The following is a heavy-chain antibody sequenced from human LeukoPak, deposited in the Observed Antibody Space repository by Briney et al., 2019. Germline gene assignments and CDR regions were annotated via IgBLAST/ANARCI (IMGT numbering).Heavy chain of an antibody. CDR3: ARGSIPRSNSIAVAATERYYFDY. V-gene: IGHV4-34*01. J-gene: IGHJ4*02. CDR1: GGSFSGYY. Sequence: SETLSLTCAVYGGSFSGYYWSWIRQPPGKGLEWIGEINHSGSTNYNPSLKSRVTISVDTSKNQFSLKLSSVTAADTAVYYCARGSIPRSNSIAVAATERYYFDYWGQGTLVTVSS. CDR2: INHSGST. D-gene: IGHD6-19*01.